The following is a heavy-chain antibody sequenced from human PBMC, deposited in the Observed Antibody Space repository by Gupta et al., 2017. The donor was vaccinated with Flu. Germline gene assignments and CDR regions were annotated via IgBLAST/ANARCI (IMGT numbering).Heavy chain of an antibody. CDR2: IWYDGSNK. Sequence: QVQLVESGGGVVQPGRSLSLSCAASGFTFSSYGMPWVRQAPGKGLEWVAVIWYDGSNKYYADSVKGRFTISRDKSKNTLYLQMNSLRAEDTAVYYCARDFYGDYPYYYDGMDVWGQGTTVTVSS. V-gene: IGHV3-33*01. J-gene: IGHJ6*02. CDR3: ARDFYGDYPYYYDGMDV. D-gene: IGHD4-17*01. CDR1: GFTFSSYG.